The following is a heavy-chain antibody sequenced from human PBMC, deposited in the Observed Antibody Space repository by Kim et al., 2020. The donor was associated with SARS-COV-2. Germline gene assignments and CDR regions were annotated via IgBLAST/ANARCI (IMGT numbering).Heavy chain of an antibody. Sequence: GGSLRLSCAASGFTFSNYTFYWVRQAPGKGLEWVAVISYDGSNKHYAASVKGRFTISRDNSKNTLYLQMNSLRAEDTAVYYCARDSPDGSGSHYINLLSGSFDNWGQGTQVTVSS. V-gene: IGHV3-30*04. J-gene: IGHJ4*02. CDR1: GFTFSNYT. CDR2: ISYDGSNK. D-gene: IGHD3-10*01. CDR3: ARDSPDGSGSHYINLLSGSFDN.